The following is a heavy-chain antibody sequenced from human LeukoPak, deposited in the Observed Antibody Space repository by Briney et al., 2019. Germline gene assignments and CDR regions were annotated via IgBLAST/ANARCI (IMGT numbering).Heavy chain of an antibody. V-gene: IGHV3-30*04. CDR3: ARAGLVVILRTSWFDP. Sequence: PGRSLRLTCAASGFTFSSYAMHWVRQAPGKGLEWVAVISYDGSNKYYADSVKGRFTISRDNSKNTLYLQMNSLRAEDTAVYYCARAGLVVILRTSWFDPWGQGTVVTVSS. D-gene: IGHD3-3*01. J-gene: IGHJ5*02. CDR1: GFTFSSYA. CDR2: ISYDGSNK.